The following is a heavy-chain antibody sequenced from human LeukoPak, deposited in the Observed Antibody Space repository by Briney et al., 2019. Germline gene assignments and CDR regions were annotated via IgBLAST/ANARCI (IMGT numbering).Heavy chain of an antibody. CDR1: GGSFSGYY. D-gene: IGHD6-13*01. CDR3: ARDPAAAGPDY. CDR2: ISHSGST. Sequence: SETLSLTCAVYGGSFSGYYWSWIRQPPGKGLEWLGEISHSGSTNYDPSLKSRVTISVDTSKNQFSLKLSSVTAADTAVYYCARDPAAAGPDYWGQGTLVTVSS. V-gene: IGHV4-34*01. J-gene: IGHJ4*02.